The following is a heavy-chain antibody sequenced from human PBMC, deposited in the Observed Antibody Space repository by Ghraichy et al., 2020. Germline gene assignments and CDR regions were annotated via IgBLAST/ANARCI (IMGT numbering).Heavy chain of an antibody. CDR1: GFTFSSYS. J-gene: IGHJ6*03. D-gene: IGHD4-11*01. CDR2: ISSSSSYI. Sequence: GGSLRLSCAASGFTFSSYSMNWVRQAPGKGLEWVSSISSSSSYIYYADSVKGRFTISRDNAKNSLYLQMNSLRAEDTAVYYCASTSTAFSYYYYMDVWGKGTTVTVSS. V-gene: IGHV3-21*01. CDR3: ASTSTAFSYYYYMDV.